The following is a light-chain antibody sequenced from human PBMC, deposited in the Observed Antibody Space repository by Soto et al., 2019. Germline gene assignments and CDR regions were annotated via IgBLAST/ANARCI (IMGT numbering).Light chain of an antibody. CDR1: QSISSW. J-gene: IGKJ1*01. CDR3: QQYNSYSPCT. Sequence: DIKMTQSPSTLSASVGDRVTITCRASQSISSWLAWYQQKPGKAPKLLIYKASSLESGVPSRFSCSGSGTEFTLTISSLQPDDFATYYCQQYNSYSPCTFGQGTKVEIK. V-gene: IGKV1-5*03. CDR2: KAS.